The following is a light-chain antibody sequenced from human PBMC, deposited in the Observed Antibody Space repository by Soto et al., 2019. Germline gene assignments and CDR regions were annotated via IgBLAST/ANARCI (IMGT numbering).Light chain of an antibody. J-gene: IGKJ4*01. V-gene: IGKV1-12*01. Sequence: DIQMTQSPSSVSASVGDRVTITCRTSQGISSWLAWYQQKPEKAPKLVIYDASSLQSGVPSRFSVSGPGTGFTLDISALQPEEFATYYCQQANGFPLTFGGGTEVET. CDR3: QQANGFPLT. CDR1: QGISSW. CDR2: DAS.